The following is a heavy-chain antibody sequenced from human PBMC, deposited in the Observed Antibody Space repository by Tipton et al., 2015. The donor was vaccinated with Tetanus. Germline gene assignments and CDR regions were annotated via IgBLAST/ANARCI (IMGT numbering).Heavy chain of an antibody. J-gene: IGHJ4*02. CDR2: IYESGDT. CDR1: GDSISSSSYY. Sequence: LSLTCTVSGDSISSSSYYWGWIRQPPGKGLEWIGSIYESGDTYYIPSLKSRVTISVDTSKNQFSLNLNSMAAADTGVYYCARHQSGYFTPFDYWGQGNLVTVSS. V-gene: IGHV4-39*01. D-gene: IGHD3-3*01. CDR3: ARHQSGYFTPFDY.